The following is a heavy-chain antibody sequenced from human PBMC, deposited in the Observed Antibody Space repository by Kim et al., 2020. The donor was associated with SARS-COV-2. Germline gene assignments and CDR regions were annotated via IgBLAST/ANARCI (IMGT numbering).Heavy chain of an antibody. CDR3: AKKEIVGPLDY. J-gene: IGHJ4*02. D-gene: IGHD2-15*01. V-gene: IGHV1-69*13. CDR2: IIPIFGTP. Sequence: SVKVSCKASGGTFGTYTITWVRQAPGQGLEWMGGIIPIFGTPDYAQNFQGRVTISADESTTTAYMELSSLRSEDTAVYYCAKKEIVGPLDYWGQGTLVAVSS. CDR1: GGTFGTYT.